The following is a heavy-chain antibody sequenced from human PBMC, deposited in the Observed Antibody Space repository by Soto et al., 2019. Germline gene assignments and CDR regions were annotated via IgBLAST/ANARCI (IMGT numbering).Heavy chain of an antibody. J-gene: IGHJ4*02. CDR1: GFTFSSYA. Sequence: GGSLRHPCGDSGFTFSSYAMSWMRQAPGKGLEWVSAISGSGGSTYYADTVKGRFTISRDNSKNTLYLQMNSLRAEDTAVYYCAKDPNIVVVPAVMPDYWGQGTLVTVSS. D-gene: IGHD2-2*01. CDR3: AKDPNIVVVPAVMPDY. CDR2: ISGSGGST. V-gene: IGHV3-23*01.